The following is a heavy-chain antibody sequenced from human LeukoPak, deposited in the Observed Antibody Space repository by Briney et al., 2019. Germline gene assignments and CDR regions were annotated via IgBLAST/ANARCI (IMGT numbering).Heavy chain of an antibody. CDR2: INPNSGGT. Sequence: ASVKVSCKASGYTFTGYYMHWVRQAPGQGLEWMGRINPNSGGTNYAQKFQGRVTMTRDTSISTAYMELSRLRSDDTAVYYCASYYYDSSGYYYLHFQHWGQGTLVTVSS. D-gene: IGHD3-22*01. J-gene: IGHJ1*01. CDR1: GYTFTGYY. CDR3: ASYYYDSSGYYYLHFQH. V-gene: IGHV1-2*06.